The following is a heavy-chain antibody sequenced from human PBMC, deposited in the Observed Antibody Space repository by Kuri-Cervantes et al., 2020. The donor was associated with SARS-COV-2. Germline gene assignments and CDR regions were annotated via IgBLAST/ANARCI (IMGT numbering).Heavy chain of an antibody. D-gene: IGHD2-2*01. CDR3: ARGVYCSSTSCYGETKPLNWFDP. CDR2: ISYDGSNK. CDR1: GFTFSSYA. V-gene: IGHV3-30*04. Sequence: GESLKISCAASGFTFSSYAMHWVRQAPGKGLEWVAVISYDGSNKYYADSVKGRFTISRDNSKNTLYLQMNSLRAEDTAVYYCARGVYCSSTSCYGETKPLNWFDPWGQGTLVTVSS. J-gene: IGHJ5*02.